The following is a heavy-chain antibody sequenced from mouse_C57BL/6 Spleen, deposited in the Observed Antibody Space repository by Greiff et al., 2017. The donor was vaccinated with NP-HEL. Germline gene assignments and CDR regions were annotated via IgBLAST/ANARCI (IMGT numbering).Heavy chain of an antibody. Sequence: EVHLVESGGGLVKPGGSLKLSCAASGFTFSSYAMSWVRQTPEKRLEWVATISDGGSYTYYPDNVKGRFTISRDNAKNNLYLQMSHLKSEDTAMYYCAREGRAPFAYWGQGTLVTVSA. D-gene: IGHD1-3*01. CDR2: ISDGGSYT. J-gene: IGHJ3*01. CDR3: AREGRAPFAY. CDR1: GFTFSSYA. V-gene: IGHV5-4*01.